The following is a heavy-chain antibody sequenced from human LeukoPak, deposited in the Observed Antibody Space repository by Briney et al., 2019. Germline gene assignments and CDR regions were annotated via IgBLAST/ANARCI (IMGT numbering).Heavy chain of an antibody. CDR3: ASSRIYGSGSYYYYYYGMGV. Sequence: SETLSLTCTVSGGSISSYYWSWIRQPPGKGLEWIGYIYYSGSTNYNPSLKSRVTIAVDTSKNHCSLKLSSVTAADTAVYYCASSRIYGSGSYYYYYYGMGVWGQGTTVTVSS. V-gene: IGHV4-59*08. D-gene: IGHD3-10*01. CDR2: IYYSGST. J-gene: IGHJ6*02. CDR1: GGSISSYY.